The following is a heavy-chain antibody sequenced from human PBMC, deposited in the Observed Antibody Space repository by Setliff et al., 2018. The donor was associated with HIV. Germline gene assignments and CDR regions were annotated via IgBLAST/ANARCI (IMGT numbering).Heavy chain of an antibody. J-gene: IGHJ6*03. D-gene: IGHD4-4*01. CDR2: ISNSGTII. CDR3: ARDGAWEPVMGDYFNCDMDV. Sequence: GGSLRLSCAASGFTFSDHYMSWIREAPGKGLEWVSLISNSGTIIYYVDSVKGRFTISRDNSKNTVYLQMNNLRAEDTAVYFCARDGAWEPVMGDYFNCDMDVWGRGTTVTVSS. V-gene: IGHV3-11*04. CDR1: GFTFSDHY.